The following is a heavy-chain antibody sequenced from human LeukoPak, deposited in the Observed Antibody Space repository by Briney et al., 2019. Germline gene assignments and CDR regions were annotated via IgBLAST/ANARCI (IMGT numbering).Heavy chain of an antibody. J-gene: IGHJ3*02. CDR3: ARQDSITMILDAFDI. CDR2: IYPGDSVT. CDR1: GYSFTNYW. D-gene: IGHD3-22*01. V-gene: IGHV5-51*01. Sequence: GESLKISCKGSGYSFTNYWIGWVRQMPGKGLEWMGIIYPGDSVTRYNPSFQGQVTISVDKSISTAYLQWSSLKASDTAMYYCARQDSITMILDAFDIWGQGTMVTVSS.